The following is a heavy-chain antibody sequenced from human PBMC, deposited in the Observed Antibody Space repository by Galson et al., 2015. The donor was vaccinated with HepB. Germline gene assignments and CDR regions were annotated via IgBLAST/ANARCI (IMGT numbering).Heavy chain of an antibody. D-gene: IGHD3-3*01. J-gene: IGHJ6*03. CDR2: IRADNGNT. V-gene: IGHV1-18*01. Sequence: QSGAEVKKPGASVKVSCKTSGYTFTNYGIGWVRQAPGQGLEWMGWIRADNGNTKYAQKLQGRVTMTTDTSTSTAYMELRSLRSDDTAVYYCARVDYDFWSGYYSNYYYMAVWGKGPRSPSP. CDR3: ARVDYDFWSGYYSNYYYMAV. CDR1: GYTFTNYG.